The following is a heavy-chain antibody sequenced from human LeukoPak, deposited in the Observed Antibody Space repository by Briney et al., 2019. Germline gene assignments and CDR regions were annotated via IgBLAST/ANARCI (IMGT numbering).Heavy chain of an antibody. D-gene: IGHD3-16*01. CDR2: FYYSGST. CDR3: ARQLGAYSYPFDI. CDR1: GGSISSSSYY. J-gene: IGHJ3*02. V-gene: IGHV4-39*01. Sequence: PSETLSLTCTVSGGSISSSSYYWGWIRQPPGKGLEWIGSFYYSGSTLYNPSLTSRVTISVDTSKNQFSLRLNSVTAADSAVYYCARQLGAYSYPFDIWGQATKFTVSS.